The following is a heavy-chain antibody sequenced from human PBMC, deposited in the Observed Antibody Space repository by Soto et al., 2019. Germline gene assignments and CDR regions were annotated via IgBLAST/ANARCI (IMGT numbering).Heavy chain of an antibody. CDR2: IIPIFGTA. CDR1: GGTFSSYA. D-gene: IGHD3-22*01. V-gene: IGHV1-69*01. CDR3: ARGHYYDSSGYYPL. J-gene: IGHJ4*02. Sequence: QVQLVQSGAEVQKPGSSVKVSCKASGGTFSSYAISWVRQAPGQGLEWMGGIIPIFGTANYAQKFQGRVTSTADESTSTADMELSSLRSEDTAVYYCARGHYYDSSGYYPLWGQGTLVTVSS.